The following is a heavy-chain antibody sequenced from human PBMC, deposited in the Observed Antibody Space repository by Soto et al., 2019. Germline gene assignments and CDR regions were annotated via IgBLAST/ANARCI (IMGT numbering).Heavy chain of an antibody. CDR2: TNQDGRER. J-gene: IGHJ4*02. V-gene: IGHV3-7*01. CDR1: GFTFRNYW. Sequence: EVQLVESGGRMVQPGGSLRLSGVASGFTFRNYWMSWLRQAPGKGLEWVANTNQDGRERYSVDSVKGRFTISRDNAKNSMHLQMNSLRAEDTAVYYCARDGSGYSTDWGQGTLVTVSS. CDR3: ARDGSGYSTD. D-gene: IGHD5-18*01.